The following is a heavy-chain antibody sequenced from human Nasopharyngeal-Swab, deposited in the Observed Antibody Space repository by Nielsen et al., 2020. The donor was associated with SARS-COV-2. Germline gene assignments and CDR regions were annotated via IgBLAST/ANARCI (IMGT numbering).Heavy chain of an antibody. CDR1: GYTFTSYA. Sequence: ASVKVSCKASGYTFTSYAMHWVRQAPGQRLEWMGWINAGNGNTKYSQKFQGKVTITRDTSASTAYMELSSLRSEDTAVYYCARERPEHYFDLWGPGTLVTVSS. J-gene: IGHJ4*02. D-gene: IGHD2-21*01. CDR3: ARERPEHYFDL. CDR2: INAGNGNT. V-gene: IGHV1-3*01.